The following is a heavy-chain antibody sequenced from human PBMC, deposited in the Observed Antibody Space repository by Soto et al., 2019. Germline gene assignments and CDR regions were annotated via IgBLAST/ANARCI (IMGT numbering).Heavy chain of an antibody. CDR3: ARDRGGCGGDCYDAFDI. V-gene: IGHV3-53*04. CDR2: IYSGGST. CDR1: GFTVSSNY. D-gene: IGHD2-21*02. J-gene: IGHJ3*02. Sequence: GGSLRLSCAASGFTVSSNYMSWVRQAPGKGLEWVSVIYSGGSTYYADSVKGRFTISRHNSKNTLYLQMNSLRAEDTAVYYCARDRGGCGGDCYDAFDIWGQGTMVTVSS.